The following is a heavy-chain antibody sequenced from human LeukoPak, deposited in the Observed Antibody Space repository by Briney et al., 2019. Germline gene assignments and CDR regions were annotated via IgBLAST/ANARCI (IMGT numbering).Heavy chain of an antibody. Sequence: ASVKVSCKASGGTFSSYAISWVRQAPGQGLEWVGGIIPIFGTANYAQKFQGRVTITADESTSTAYMELSSLRSEDTAVYYCARELTVTTKSPLDYWGQRTLVTVSS. V-gene: IGHV1-69*13. D-gene: IGHD4-17*01. CDR1: GGTFSSYA. J-gene: IGHJ4*02. CDR2: IIPIFGTA. CDR3: ARELTVTTKSPLDY.